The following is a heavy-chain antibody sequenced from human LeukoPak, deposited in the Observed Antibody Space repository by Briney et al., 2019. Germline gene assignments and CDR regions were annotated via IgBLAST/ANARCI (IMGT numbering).Heavy chain of an antibody. Sequence: GASVKVSCKASGYTFTSYGISRVRQAPGQGLEWMGWISAYNGNTNYAQKLQGRVTMTTDTSTGTAYMELRSLRSDDTAVYYCARVHGSGSYSPIDYWGQGTLVTVSS. J-gene: IGHJ4*02. CDR3: ARVHGSGSYSPIDY. CDR1: GYTFTSYG. CDR2: ISAYNGNT. V-gene: IGHV1-18*01. D-gene: IGHD3-10*01.